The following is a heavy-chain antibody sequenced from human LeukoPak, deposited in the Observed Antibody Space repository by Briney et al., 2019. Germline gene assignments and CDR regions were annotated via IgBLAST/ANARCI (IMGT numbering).Heavy chain of an antibody. J-gene: IGHJ4*02. CDR2: INHSGST. CDR3: ARGSGTYSNYFDF. D-gene: IGHD3-10*01. CDR1: GGSFSGYY. Sequence: SETLSLTCAVYGGSFSGYYWSWIRQPPGKGLEWIGEINHSGSTNYNPSLKSRVTISVDTSKNQFSLKLSSVTAADTAVYYCARGSGTYSNYFDFWGQGTLLTVSS. V-gene: IGHV4-34*01.